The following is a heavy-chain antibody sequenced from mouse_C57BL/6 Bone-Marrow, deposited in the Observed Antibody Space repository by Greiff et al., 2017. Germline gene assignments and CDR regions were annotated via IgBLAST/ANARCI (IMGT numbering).Heavy chain of an antibody. CDR3: ARGDYGYYYAMDY. CDR2: INYDGSST. CDR1: GFTFSDYY. J-gene: IGHJ4*01. D-gene: IGHD2-4*01. V-gene: IGHV5-16*01. Sequence: EVQLVESEGGLVQPGSSMKLSCTASGFTFSDYYMAWVRQVPEKGLEWVANINYDGSSTYYLDSLKSRFIISRDNAKNILYLQMSSLKSEDTATYYCARGDYGYYYAMDYWGQGTSVTVSS.